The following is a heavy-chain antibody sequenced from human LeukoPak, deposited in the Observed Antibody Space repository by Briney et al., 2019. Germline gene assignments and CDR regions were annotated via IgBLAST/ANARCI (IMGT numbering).Heavy chain of an antibody. D-gene: IGHD2-2*02. CDR2: INPNSGGT. V-gene: IGHV1-2*02. J-gene: IGHJ5*02. Sequence: ASVKVSCKASGYTFTSYDINWVRQATGQGLEWMGWINPNSGGTNYAQKFQGRVTMTRDASISTAYMELSRLRSDDTAVYYCAGGDIVVLPAGIPHNWFDPWGQGTLVTVSS. CDR3: AGGDIVVLPAGIPHNWFDP. CDR1: GYTFTSYD.